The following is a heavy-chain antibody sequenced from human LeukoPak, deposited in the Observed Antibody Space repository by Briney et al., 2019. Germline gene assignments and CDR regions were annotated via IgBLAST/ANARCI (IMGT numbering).Heavy chain of an antibody. CDR1: GITFSNSS. CDR3: ARIFVTYSCYDLGFFDS. J-gene: IGHJ4*02. CDR2: ITSSSTYM. V-gene: IGHV3-21*01. D-gene: IGHD5-12*01. Sequence: AGGSLRLSCAAPGITFSNSSMNWVRQAPGKGLEGVSSITSSSTYMYYADSVKGRSTITRDNAQDSLFLQMASLRVEDRAVYYCARIFVTYSCYDLGFFDSWGQGTLVTVSS.